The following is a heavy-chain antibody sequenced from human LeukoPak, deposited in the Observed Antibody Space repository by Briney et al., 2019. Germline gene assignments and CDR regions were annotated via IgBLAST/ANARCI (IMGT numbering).Heavy chain of an antibody. V-gene: IGHV3-7*01. J-gene: IGHJ4*02. Sequence: GSLRLSCAASGFTFNGYWMSWVRPAPGEGVEWVANIKQDGSEQYYVDSVKGRFTISRDYAKNSLYLQMNSLRAEDTAVYYCARDQNVVGTFDYWGQGPLVTVSS. CDR1: GFTFNGYW. D-gene: IGHD6-19*01. CDR2: IKQDGSEQ. CDR3: ARDQNVVGTFDY.